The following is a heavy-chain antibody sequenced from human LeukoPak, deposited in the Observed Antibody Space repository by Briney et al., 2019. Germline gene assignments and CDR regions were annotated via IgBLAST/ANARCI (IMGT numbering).Heavy chain of an antibody. D-gene: IGHD3-10*01. V-gene: IGHV4-34*01. CDR3: ARGLGVRGVPEYFDY. J-gene: IGHJ4*02. CDR2: INHSGST. CDR1: GGSFSGYY. Sequence: SETLSLTCAVYGGSFSGYYWSWIRQPPGKGLEWIGEINHSGSTNYNPSLKSRVTISVDTSKNQFSLKLSSVTAADTAVYYCARGLGVRGVPEYFDYWGQGTLVTVSS.